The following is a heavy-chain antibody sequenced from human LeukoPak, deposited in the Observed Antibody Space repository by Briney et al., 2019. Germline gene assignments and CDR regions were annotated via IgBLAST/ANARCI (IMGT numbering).Heavy chain of an antibody. J-gene: IGHJ5*02. CDR2: INSDGSST. CDR1: GFTFSSYW. V-gene: IGHV3-74*01. CDR3: ARAYYDFWSGHSWFDP. D-gene: IGHD3-3*01. Sequence: GGSLRLSCAASGFTFSSYWMHWVRQVPGKGLVWVSRINSDGSSTSYADSVKGRFTISRDNAKNTLYLQMNSLRAEDTAVYYCARAYYDFWSGHSWFDPWGQGTLVTVSS.